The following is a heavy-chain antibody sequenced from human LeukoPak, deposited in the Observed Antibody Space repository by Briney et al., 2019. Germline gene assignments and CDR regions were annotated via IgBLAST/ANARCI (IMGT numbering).Heavy chain of an antibody. CDR3: AILRGHNPEFFYYYYYMDV. CDR1: GGTFSSYA. D-gene: IGHD5-24*01. V-gene: IGHV1-69*05. J-gene: IGHJ6*03. Sequence: SVKISCKASGGTFSSYAISWVRHAPGQGLEWRGGIIPIFGTANYAQKFQGRVTITTDEATSTAYMELRSLRSEDTAVYYCAILRGHNPEFFYYYYYMDVWGKGTTVTVSS. CDR2: IIPIFGTA.